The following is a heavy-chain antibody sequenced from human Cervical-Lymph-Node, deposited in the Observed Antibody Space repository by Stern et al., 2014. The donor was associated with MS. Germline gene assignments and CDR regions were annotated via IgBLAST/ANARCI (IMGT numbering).Heavy chain of an antibody. V-gene: IGHV1-69*01. J-gene: IGHJ6*02. CDR2: IIPMSGTT. D-gene: IGHD6-19*01. CDR3: AGTTSAWDNPFHFYGMDV. CDR1: GDTFSRFA. Sequence: VQLVESGAEVKKPGSSLKVSCKASGDTFSRFAFSWVRQTPGPGLEWMGGIIPMSGTTNYAQKFQGRVTVTADESTGMANMEMTSLTYEDTAVYYCAGTTSAWDNPFHFYGMDVWGQGTTVTVSS.